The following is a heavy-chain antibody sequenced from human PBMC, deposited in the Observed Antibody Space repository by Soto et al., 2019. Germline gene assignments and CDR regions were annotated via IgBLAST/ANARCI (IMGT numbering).Heavy chain of an antibody. CDR2: IIPIFGTA. CDR3: ARTPAVAGNVRVWYFDL. J-gene: IGHJ2*01. V-gene: IGHV1-69*06. CDR1: GGTVSSYA. D-gene: IGHD6-19*01. Sequence: QVQLVQSGAEVKKPGSSVKVSCKASGGTVSSYAISWVRQAPGQGLEWMGGIIPIFGTANYAQKFQGRVTITADKSTSTAYMELSSLRSEDTAVYYCARTPAVAGNVRVWYFDLLGRGTLVTVSS.